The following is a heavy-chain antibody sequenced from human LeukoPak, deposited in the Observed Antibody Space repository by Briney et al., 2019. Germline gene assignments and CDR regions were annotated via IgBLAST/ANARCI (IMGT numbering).Heavy chain of an antibody. J-gene: IGHJ4*02. CDR3: ARDYAAASNDY. D-gene: IGHD2-15*01. V-gene: IGHV1-18*01. CDR1: GYTFTRYG. Sequence: ASLKVSCKASGYTFTRYGISCVPQAPGQRLEWMGWISAYKGITNYAQKPHCRVTMTTDTSTGTAYRELRSLRSDDTAVYYCARDYAAASNDYWGQGTLVTVSS. CDR2: ISAYKGIT.